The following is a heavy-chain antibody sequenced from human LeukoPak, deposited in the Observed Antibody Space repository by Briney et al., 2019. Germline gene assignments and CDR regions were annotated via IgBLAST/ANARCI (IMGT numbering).Heavy chain of an antibody. D-gene: IGHD4-23*01. V-gene: IGHV7-4-1*02. J-gene: IGHJ4*02. CDR1: GYTFSSYA. Sequence: ASVKVSCKASGYTFSSYAMNWVRQARGQGLEWMGWININTGNPTCAQVLTRRFVFAFDPSVSTASLQIRSLRAEHTAVYYSAREVAPGGFEYWGEGTLVTVSS. CDR2: ININTGNP. CDR3: AREVAPGGFEY.